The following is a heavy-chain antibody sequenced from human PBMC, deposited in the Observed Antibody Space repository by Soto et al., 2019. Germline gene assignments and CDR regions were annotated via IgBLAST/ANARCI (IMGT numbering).Heavy chain of an antibody. V-gene: IGHV4-4*02. CDR3: ASHLVMTGTRGFDH. Sequence: QVQLQESGPGLVTPSGTLSLTCAVSSGSIFSSNWWSWVRQPPGKGLEWIGEIRNNGGAANDTPSLRSRVIISVDTSKNEFSLKLFSVTAADTAVYYCASHLVMTGTRGFDHWGLGTLVTVSS. D-gene: IGHD3-9*01. J-gene: IGHJ4*02. CDR2: IRNNGGAA. CDR1: SGSIFSSNW.